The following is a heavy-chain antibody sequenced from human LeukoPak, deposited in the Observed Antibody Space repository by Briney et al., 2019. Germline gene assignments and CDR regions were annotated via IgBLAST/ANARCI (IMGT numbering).Heavy chain of an antibody. J-gene: IGHJ4*02. Sequence: GGSLRLSCAASGFTFSSYAMNWVRQAPGKGLEWVSSISSSSSYIYYADSVKGRFTISRDNAKNSLYLQMNSLRAEDTAVYYCARGDYGDYAGEWGQGTLVTVSS. V-gene: IGHV3-21*01. CDR3: ARGDYGDYAGE. CDR1: GFTFSSYA. CDR2: ISSSSSYI. D-gene: IGHD4-17*01.